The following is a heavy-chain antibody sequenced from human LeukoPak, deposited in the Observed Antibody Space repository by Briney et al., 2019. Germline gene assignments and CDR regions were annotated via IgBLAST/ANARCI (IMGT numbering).Heavy chain of an antibody. CDR3: AREGGIAARPVDY. V-gene: IGHV1-69*05. J-gene: IGHJ4*02. D-gene: IGHD6-6*01. CDR1: GGTFSSYA. CDR2: IIPIFGTA. Sequence: SSVKVSFKASGGTFSSYAISWVRQAPGQGLEWMGGIIPIFGTANYAQKFQGRVTITTDESTSTAYMELSSLRSEDTAVYYCAREGGIAARPVDYWGQGTLVTVSS.